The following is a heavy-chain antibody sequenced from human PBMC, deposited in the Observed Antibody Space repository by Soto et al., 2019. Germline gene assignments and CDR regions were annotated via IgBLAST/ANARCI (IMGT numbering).Heavy chain of an antibody. J-gene: IGHJ6*02. Sequence: EVQLVESGGGLVQPGGSLRVSCAASGFTFSTYSMNWVRQAPGKGLEWVSYMSSRSLTIYYTDSVKGRFTISRDNAKNSLYLQINSLRDEDTAVYYCARGGSSSDNGMEVWGQVTTVTVSS. D-gene: IGHD6-6*01. V-gene: IGHV3-48*02. CDR3: ARGGSSSDNGMEV. CDR1: GFTFSTYS. CDR2: MSSRSLTI.